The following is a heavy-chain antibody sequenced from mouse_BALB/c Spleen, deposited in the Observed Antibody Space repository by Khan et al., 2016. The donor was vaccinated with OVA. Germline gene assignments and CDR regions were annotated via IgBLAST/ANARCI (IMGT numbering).Heavy chain of an antibody. CDR1: GYTFTDYY. CDR2: ISPGSGDT. CDR3: ARRNYFGYTFAY. D-gene: IGHD1-2*01. J-gene: IGHJ3*01. V-gene: IGHV1-77*01. Sequence: QVQLKQSGAELARPGASVKLSCKASGYTFTDYYINWVKLRTGQGLEWIREISPGSGDTYYNERFKGKATLTADKSSSTAYMQLSSLTSEASAVYFCARRNYFGYTFAYWGQGTLVTVSA.